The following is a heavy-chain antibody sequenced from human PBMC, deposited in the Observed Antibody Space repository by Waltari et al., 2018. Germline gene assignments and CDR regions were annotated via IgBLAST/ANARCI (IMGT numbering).Heavy chain of an antibody. Sequence: QVQLQESGPGLVKPSETLSLTCAVSGFPITSGYYCHWIWQLPGKGLEWVGTIYYSGTTDYSQSLQSRVSITVDTSKNEFSLTLTSVTAADTAFDYCATATTAHFDFWGQGSLVTVSS. J-gene: IGHJ4*02. CDR3: ATATTAHFDF. V-gene: IGHV4-38-2*01. CDR1: GFPITSGYY. D-gene: IGHD4-17*01. CDR2: IYYSGTT.